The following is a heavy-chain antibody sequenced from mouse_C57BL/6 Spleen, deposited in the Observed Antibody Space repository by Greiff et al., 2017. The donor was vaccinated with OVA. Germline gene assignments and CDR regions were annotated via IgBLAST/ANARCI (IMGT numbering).Heavy chain of an antibody. V-gene: IGHV1-78*01. CDR2: IYPRDGST. D-gene: IGHD1-1*02. Sequence: QVQLQQSDAELVKPGASVKISCKVSGYTFTDHTIHWMKQRPEQGLEWIGYIYPRDGSTKYNEKFKGKATLTVDKSSSTAYMQLNSLTSEDSSVEFWAIWWEGYFYALDYWGQGTSVTVSS. CDR3: AIWWEGYFYALDY. CDR1: GYTFTDHT. J-gene: IGHJ4*01.